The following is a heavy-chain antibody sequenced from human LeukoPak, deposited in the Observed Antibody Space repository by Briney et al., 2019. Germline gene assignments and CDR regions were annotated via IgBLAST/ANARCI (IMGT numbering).Heavy chain of an antibody. V-gene: IGHV3-74*01. J-gene: IGHJ5*01. CDR3: ARDFFVSGESFFGS. CDR1: GFTFSSYW. Sequence: GGFLRLSCAASGFTFSSYWMHWVRQAPGKGLVWVSRINTDGSTTTYADSVKGRFAISRDNAKSTLYLHMNSLRAEDTAEYFCARDFFVSGESFFGSWGQGTLVTVSS. D-gene: IGHD3-10*01. CDR2: INTDGSTT.